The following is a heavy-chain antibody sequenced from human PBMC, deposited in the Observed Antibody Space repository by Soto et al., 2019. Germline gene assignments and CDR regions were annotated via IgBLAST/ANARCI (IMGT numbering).Heavy chain of an antibody. Sequence: QVQLVQSGAELKKPGSAVNVSCKASGGTFSSYAISWVRQAPGQGLEWMGGIIPIFGTANYAQKFQGRVTITADESTSTAYMELSSLRSEDTAVYYCARDQENYYDSSGYRYFDYWGQGTLVTVSS. V-gene: IGHV1-69*01. CDR2: IIPIFGTA. CDR1: GGTFSSYA. CDR3: ARDQENYYDSSGYRYFDY. D-gene: IGHD3-22*01. J-gene: IGHJ4*02.